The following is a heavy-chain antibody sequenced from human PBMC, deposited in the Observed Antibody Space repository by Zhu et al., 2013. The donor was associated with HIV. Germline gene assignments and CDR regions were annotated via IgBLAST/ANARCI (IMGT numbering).Heavy chain of an antibody. J-gene: IGHJ4*02. Sequence: QVKLVQSGAEVKMPGASLKVSCKPSGYTFSDYYLHWLRQAPGHGLEWMGWINPNSGGTNYAQNFQGRVTLTRDTSITTAHMDLTRLTSYDTAVYYCARGGDFDFWGQGTLVTVSS. CDR3: ARGGDFDF. CDR2: INPNSGGT. CDR1: GYTFSDYY. V-gene: IGHV1-2*02.